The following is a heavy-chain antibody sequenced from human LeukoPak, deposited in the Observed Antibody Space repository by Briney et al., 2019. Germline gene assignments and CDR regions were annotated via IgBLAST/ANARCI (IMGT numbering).Heavy chain of an antibody. Sequence: PGGSLRLSCAASGFTFSDYYMSWIRQAPGKGLEWVSYISSSSSHTNYADSVKGRFTISRDNAKNSLYLQMNSLRAEDTAVCYCARERGYSSSWYRLDYWGQGTLVTVSS. CDR1: GFTFSDYY. V-gene: IGHV3-11*06. J-gene: IGHJ4*02. CDR2: ISSSSSHT. CDR3: ARERGYSSSWYRLDY. D-gene: IGHD6-13*01.